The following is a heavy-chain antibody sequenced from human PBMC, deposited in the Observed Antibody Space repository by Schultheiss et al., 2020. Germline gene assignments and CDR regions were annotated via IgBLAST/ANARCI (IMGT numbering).Heavy chain of an antibody. CDR2: INPNSGGT. CDR1: GYTFTGYY. D-gene: IGHD4-17*01. V-gene: IGHV1-2*02. Sequence: ASVKVSGKASGYTFTGYYMHWVRQAPGQGLEWMGWINPNSGGTNYAQKFQGRVTMTRDTSISTAYMELSRLRSDDTAVYYCARDATVTLNPNHYYYYGMDVWGQGTTVTVSS. CDR3: ARDATVTLNPNHYYYYGMDV. J-gene: IGHJ6*02.